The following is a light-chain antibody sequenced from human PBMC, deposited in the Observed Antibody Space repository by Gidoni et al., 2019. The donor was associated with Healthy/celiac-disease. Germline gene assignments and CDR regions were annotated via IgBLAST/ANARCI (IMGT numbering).Light chain of an antibody. Sequence: SSELTQDPAVSVALGQTVRITCQGDSLRSYYASWYQQKPGQAPVLVIYGKINRPSGIPDRFSCSSSGNPASLTITGAQAEDEADYYCNSRDSSGNHLGVFGGGTKLTVL. J-gene: IGLJ2*01. CDR1: SLRSYY. CDR2: GKI. V-gene: IGLV3-19*01. CDR3: NSRDSSGNHLGV.